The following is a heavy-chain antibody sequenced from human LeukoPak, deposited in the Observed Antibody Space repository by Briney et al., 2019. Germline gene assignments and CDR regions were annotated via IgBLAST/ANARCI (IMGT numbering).Heavy chain of an antibody. J-gene: IGHJ4*02. CDR2: ISSSSSYI. CDR1: GFTFDDHG. Sequence: GGSLRLSCAASGFTFDDHGMSWVRQAPGKGLEWVSSISSSSSYIYYADSVKGRFTISRDNAKNSLYLQMNSLRAEDTAVYYCAREKLGVGTAFDYWGQGTLVTVSS. V-gene: IGHV3-21*01. CDR3: AREKLGVGTAFDY. D-gene: IGHD1/OR15-1a*01.